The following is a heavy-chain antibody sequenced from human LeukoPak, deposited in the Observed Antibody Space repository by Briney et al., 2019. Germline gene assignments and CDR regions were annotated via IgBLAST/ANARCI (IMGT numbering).Heavy chain of an antibody. V-gene: IGHV3-23*01. CDR3: AKDPPIVVVPAAINPSNFDY. J-gene: IGHJ4*02. CDR1: GFTFSSYA. CDR2: ISGSGGST. D-gene: IGHD2-2*02. Sequence: GGSLRLSCAASGFTFSSYAMSWVRQAPGKGLEWVSAISGSGGSTYYADSVKGRFTISRDNSKNTLYLQMDSLRAEGTAVYYCAKDPPIVVVPAAINPSNFDYWGQGTLVTVSS.